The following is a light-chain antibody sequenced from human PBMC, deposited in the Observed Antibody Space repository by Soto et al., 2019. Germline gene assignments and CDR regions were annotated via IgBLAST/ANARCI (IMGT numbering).Light chain of an antibody. CDR3: AAWDDSLSGSWV. Sequence: QSVLTKPPSASGTPGQRVTISCSGSSSNIGSNYVYWYQQLPGTAPKLLIYTNNQRPSGVPDRFSGSKSGTSASLAISGLRSEDEADYYCAAWDDSLSGSWVFGGGTKLTVL. CDR1: SSNIGSNY. CDR2: TNN. J-gene: IGLJ3*02. V-gene: IGLV1-47*01.